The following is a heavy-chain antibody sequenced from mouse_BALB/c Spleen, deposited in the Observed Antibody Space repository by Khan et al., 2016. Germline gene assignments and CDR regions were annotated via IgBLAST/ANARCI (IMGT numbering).Heavy chain of an antibody. CDR2: INTDTGAP. J-gene: IGHJ4*01. CDR3: AKRDAMDY. V-gene: IGHV9-2-1*01. CDR1: GYTFTDYS. Sequence: QIQLVQSGPELKKPGETVKLSCKVSGYTFTDYSMHWVQQAPGKGLKWMGWINTDTGAPNYADDLKRRFVLPLETPASTSLLQINNLKDEDTATYFCAKRDAMDYCGQGTSVTVSS.